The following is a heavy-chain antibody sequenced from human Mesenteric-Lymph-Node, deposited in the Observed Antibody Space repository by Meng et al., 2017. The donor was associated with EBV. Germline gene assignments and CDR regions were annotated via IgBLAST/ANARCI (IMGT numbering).Heavy chain of an antibody. CDR1: VDSFSGYL. CDR2: INHSGGT. J-gene: IGHJ4*02. CDR3: ARGGGVLTPLDY. V-gene: IGHV4-34*01. Sequence: QVQFHQWGAGLLKPSETLSLTCAVFVDSFSGYLWSWIRQPLGKGLEWIGEINHSGGTNYNPSLESRVTISVDASKNQFSLKLRSVTAADTAVYYCARGGGVLTPLDYWGQGGLVTVSS. D-gene: IGHD4-23*01.